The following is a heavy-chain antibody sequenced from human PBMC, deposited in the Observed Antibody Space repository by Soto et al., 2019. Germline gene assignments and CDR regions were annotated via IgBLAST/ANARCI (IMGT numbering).Heavy chain of an antibody. J-gene: IGHJ5*01. V-gene: IGHV1-3*01. CDR1: GYSFMKYT. Sequence: QVQLVQSGAEVKKPWASVKVSCKASGYSFMKYTKHWVRKAPGQRLEGMGWVNGGDGDMKFSQTFKGRVTMTRDTTACTTFMALSSLGAEDTVLSYCTRARAIAVGGLTCFDSWSQGTLVTVSS. CDR3: TRARAIAVGGLTCFDS. CDR2: VNGGDGDM. D-gene: IGHD6-13*01.